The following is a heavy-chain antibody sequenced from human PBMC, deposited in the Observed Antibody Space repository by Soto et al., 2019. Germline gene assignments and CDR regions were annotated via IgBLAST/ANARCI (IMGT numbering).Heavy chain of an antibody. J-gene: IGHJ4*02. CDR3: ARAISGSYRNYYFDY. CDR1: GGSISSGGYY. Sequence: QVQLQESGPGLVKPSQTLSLTCTVSGGSISSGGYYWIWIRQHPVKGLEWIGYIYYSGSTYYNPSLKSRVTISVDTSKNQFSLKLSSVTAADTAVYYCARAISGSYRNYYFDYWGQGTLVTVSS. V-gene: IGHV4-31*03. CDR2: IYYSGST. D-gene: IGHD1-26*01.